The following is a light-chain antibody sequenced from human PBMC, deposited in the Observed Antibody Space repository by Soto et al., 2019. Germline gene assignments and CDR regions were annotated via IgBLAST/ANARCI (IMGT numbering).Light chain of an antibody. J-gene: IGKJ1*01. CDR3: QQSYSSPRT. Sequence: DIHMTQSPSSLSVSVGDRVTITCRTRQNINAWLAWYQQRPGQAPELLIYDASTAPSEVPARSSGSGSGTDFTLTISSLQPEDFATYYCQQSYSSPRTFGQGTKVDIK. CDR1: QNINAW. V-gene: IGKV1-39*01. CDR2: DAS.